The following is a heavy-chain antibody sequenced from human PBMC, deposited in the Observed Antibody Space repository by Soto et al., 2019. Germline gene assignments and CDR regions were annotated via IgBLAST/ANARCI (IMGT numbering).Heavy chain of an antibody. Sequence: GGSLRLSCSASGFTFSNYAVHWVRQAPGKGLKYVSAINSNGDTYQADSVKGRFTISRDNSKNTLYLQMNSLRAEDTAVYYCARDPHWGSYRPYYFDYWGQGTLVTVSS. D-gene: IGHD3-16*02. CDR3: ARDPHWGSYRPYYFDY. J-gene: IGHJ4*02. CDR1: GFTFSNYA. V-gene: IGHV3-64*04. CDR2: INSNGDT.